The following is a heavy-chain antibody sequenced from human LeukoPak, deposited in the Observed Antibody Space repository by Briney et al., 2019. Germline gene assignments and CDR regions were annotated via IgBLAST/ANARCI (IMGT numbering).Heavy chain of an antibody. J-gene: IGHJ4*02. CDR3: AVVVPAAINLPFDY. CDR1: GFTFSYYS. D-gene: IGHD2-2*01. Sequence: SGGSLRLSCAASGFTFSYYSMSWVRQAPGKGLEWVSYISSSSSTIYYADSVKGRFTISRDNAKNSLYLQMNSLRDEDTAVYYCAVVVPAAINLPFDYWGQGTLVTVSS. V-gene: IGHV3-48*02. CDR2: ISSSSSTI.